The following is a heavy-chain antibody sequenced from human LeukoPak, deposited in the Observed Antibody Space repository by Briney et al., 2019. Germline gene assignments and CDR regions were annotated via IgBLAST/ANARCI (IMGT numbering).Heavy chain of an antibody. Sequence: PSETLSLTCTVSGGSMSGYFWSWIRQPPGKGLEWIGYIYYSGSTNYNPSLKSRVTISVDTSKNRFSLKLSSVTAADTAVYYCARSITSSWYGDFQHWGQGTLVTVSS. CDR2: IYYSGST. J-gene: IGHJ1*01. CDR1: GGSMSGYF. CDR3: ARSITSSWYGDFQH. V-gene: IGHV4-59*01. D-gene: IGHD6-13*01.